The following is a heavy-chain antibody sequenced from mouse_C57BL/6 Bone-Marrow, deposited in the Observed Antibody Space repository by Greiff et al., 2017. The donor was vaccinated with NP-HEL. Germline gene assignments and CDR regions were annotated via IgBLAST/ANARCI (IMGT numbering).Heavy chain of an antibody. CDR3: ARAYGNYLDY. V-gene: IGHV3-6*01. D-gene: IGHD2-10*02. CDR1: GYSITSGYY. Sequence: EVQRVESGPGLVKPSQSLSLTCSVTGYSITSGYYWNWIRRFPGNKLEWVGPISYDGSNNYSPSLKNRISITRDTSKNQFFLKLNSVTAEDTATYYCARAYGNYLDYWGQGTTLTVSS. J-gene: IGHJ2*01. CDR2: ISYDGSN.